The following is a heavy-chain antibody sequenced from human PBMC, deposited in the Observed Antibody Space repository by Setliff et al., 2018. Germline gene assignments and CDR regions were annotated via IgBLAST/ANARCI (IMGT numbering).Heavy chain of an antibody. CDR2: IIATVGGV. CDR3: ARGRAHYYFSGSFMDY. V-gene: IGHV1-69*13. D-gene: IGHD3-10*01. J-gene: IGHJ4*02. CDR1: GGTFSDNA. Sequence: ASVKVSCKTSGGTFSDNAMSWVRQAPGQGPEWMGGIIATVGGVSYAQKFQGRVTITADESTTTVYMELRSLTSEDTAVYYCARGRAHYYFSGSFMDYWGQGTLVTVSS.